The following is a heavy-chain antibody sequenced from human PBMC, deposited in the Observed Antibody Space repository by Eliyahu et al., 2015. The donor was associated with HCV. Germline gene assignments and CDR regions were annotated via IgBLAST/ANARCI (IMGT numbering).Heavy chain of an antibody. J-gene: IGHJ6*02. CDR2: ISWDSGNI. V-gene: IGHV3-9*01. CDR3: VKDIGDV. CDR1: GFTLDDYG. Sequence: EEQLVESGGASVQPGRSLXLSCXASGFTLDDYGMHWVRQXPGKGLEWVSSISWDSGNIGYAQSVKGRFTISRDNARSSLYLQMNRLRPEDTALYYCVKDIGDVWGQGTTVTVSS.